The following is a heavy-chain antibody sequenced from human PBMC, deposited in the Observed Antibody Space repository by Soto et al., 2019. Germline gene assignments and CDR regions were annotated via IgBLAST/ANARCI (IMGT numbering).Heavy chain of an antibody. CDR2: ISAYNGNT. D-gene: IGHD6-13*01. CDR3: ARDREQQLVRGWFEP. V-gene: IGHV1-18*01. J-gene: IGHJ5*02. Sequence: QVHLVQSGAEVKKPGASVKVSCKASGYTFTSYGISLVRQSPGQGLEWMGWISAYNGNTNYAPKLQGRVTMTKDTSTSTAYMELRSLRSDDTAVYYCARDREQQLVRGWFEPWGQGTLVTVSS. CDR1: GYTFTSYG.